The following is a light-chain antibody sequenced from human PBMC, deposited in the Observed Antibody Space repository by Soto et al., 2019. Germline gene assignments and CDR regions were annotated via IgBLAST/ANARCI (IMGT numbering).Light chain of an antibody. CDR2: DVI. V-gene: IGLV2-11*01. J-gene: IGLJ2*01. Sequence: QSALTQPRSVSGSPGQSVTISCTGSTSDVGGYNYVSWYQHHPGQAPKLIIYDVIQRPSGVPDRFSGSKSGNTASLSISGLQADDEADYYRCSYAGSSSTFVFGGGTKLTVL. CDR1: TSDVGGYNY. CDR3: CSYAGSSSTFV.